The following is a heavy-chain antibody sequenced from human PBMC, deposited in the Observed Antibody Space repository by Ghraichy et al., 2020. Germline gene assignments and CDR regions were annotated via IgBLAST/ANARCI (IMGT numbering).Heavy chain of an antibody. CDR3: AREHELATADAFDD. D-gene: IGHD2-21*02. Sequence: ASVKVSCKASGDTFTSYAIHWVRQAPGQGLEWMGWINPINGITNYAQKLQGRVTITTDTSTTTAFMELSSLRSEDTAVYYCAREHELATADAFDDWGQGTMVTVSS. J-gene: IGHJ3*01. CDR2: INPINGIT. CDR1: GDTFTSYA. V-gene: IGHV1-3*01.